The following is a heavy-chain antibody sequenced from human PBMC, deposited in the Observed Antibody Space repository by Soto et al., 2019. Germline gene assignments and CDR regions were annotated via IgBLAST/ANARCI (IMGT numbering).Heavy chain of an antibody. Sequence: ASVKVSCKASVDTFTTYGISWVRQAPGQGLEWMGWISGYNDNTKYAQKFQGRVIMTADTSTSTAYLELRTLTSDDTAVYYCARGVRFLEWFPLFDIWGQGTMVTVSS. CDR2: ISGYNDNT. CDR3: ARGVRFLEWFPLFDI. D-gene: IGHD3-3*01. J-gene: IGHJ3*02. V-gene: IGHV1-18*01. CDR1: VDTFTTYG.